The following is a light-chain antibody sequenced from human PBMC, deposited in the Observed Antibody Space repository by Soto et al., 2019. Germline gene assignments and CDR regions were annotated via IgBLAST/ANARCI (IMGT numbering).Light chain of an antibody. CDR3: QQTYKTPPWT. CDR1: QSISSH. V-gene: IGKV1-39*01. Sequence: DIQMTQSPSSLSVSVGDRVTITCQASQSISSHLNWYQQKPGKAPKLLIYAASSLQSGVPSRFSGSGSGTDFTLTISSLQPGDFATYFCQQTYKTPPWTFGQGTKVEIK. CDR2: AAS. J-gene: IGKJ1*01.